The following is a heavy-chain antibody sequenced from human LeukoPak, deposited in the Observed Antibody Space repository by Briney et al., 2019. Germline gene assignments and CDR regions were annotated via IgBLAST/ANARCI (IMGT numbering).Heavy chain of an antibody. CDR3: ATTPATVAGGHDAFDI. CDR1: GFTVSSNY. V-gene: IGHV3-53*01. Sequence: GGSLRLSCAASGFTVSSNYMSWVRQAPGKGLEWVSVIYSGGSTYYADSAKGRFTISRDNSKNTLYLQMNSLRAEDTAVYYCATTPATVAGGHDAFDIWGQGTMVTVSS. J-gene: IGHJ3*02. D-gene: IGHD6-19*01. CDR2: IYSGGST.